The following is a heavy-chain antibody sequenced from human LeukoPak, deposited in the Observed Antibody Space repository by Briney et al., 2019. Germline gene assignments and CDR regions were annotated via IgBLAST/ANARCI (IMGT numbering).Heavy chain of an antibody. J-gene: IGHJ4*02. Sequence: GGSLRLSCAASGFTVRSNYTSWVRQAPGKGLEWVSVIYRGGTTYYADSVKGRFTISRDNSKNTLYLQMNSLRAEDTAVYYCARDSSGYHFDDWGQGTLVTVSS. CDR1: GFTVRSNY. V-gene: IGHV3-66*01. D-gene: IGHD3-22*01. CDR2: IYRGGTT. CDR3: ARDSSGYHFDD.